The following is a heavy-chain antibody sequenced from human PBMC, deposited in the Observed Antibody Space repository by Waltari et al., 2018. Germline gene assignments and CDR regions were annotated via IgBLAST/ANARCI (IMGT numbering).Heavy chain of an antibody. CDR3: AKDMRLRGILITSVDF. CDR1: GFTFDDLA. J-gene: IGHJ4*02. CDR2: ISWNGGTI. D-gene: IGHD3-10*01. Sequence: EVPLVESGGGLVEPGGSGRLSCAASGFTFDDLAMTWVRLVAGRGLEWVSAISWNGGTIAYADSVKGRFTISRDNTKSSLHLQMHSLRTEDTAVYYCAKDMRLRGILITSVDFWGQGIPVTVSS. V-gene: IGHV3-9*01.